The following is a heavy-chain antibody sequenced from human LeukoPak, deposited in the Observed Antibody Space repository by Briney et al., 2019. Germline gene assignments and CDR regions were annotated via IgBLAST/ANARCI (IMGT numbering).Heavy chain of an antibody. Sequence: GGSLRLSCAASGFTFSSYWMHWVRQAPGKGLVWLSRLDSDGGSTSYADSVKGRFTISRDNAKNTLYLQMDSLRAADTAVYYCARGFGSGSSLPFDYWGQGTLVTVSS. D-gene: IGHD3-10*01. CDR3: ARGFGSGSSLPFDY. CDR2: LDSDGGST. J-gene: IGHJ4*02. V-gene: IGHV3-74*01. CDR1: GFTFSSYW.